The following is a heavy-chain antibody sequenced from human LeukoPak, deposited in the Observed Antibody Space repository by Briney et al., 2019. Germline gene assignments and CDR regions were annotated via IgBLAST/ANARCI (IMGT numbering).Heavy chain of an antibody. J-gene: IGHJ6*03. V-gene: IGHV4-59*01. D-gene: IGHD1-26*01. CDR3: ARDRGEWGGLYYYYYMDV. CDR2: IYYSGST. CDR1: GGSISNYY. Sequence: SETLSLTCTVSGGSISNYYWSWVRQPPGKGLEWSGYIYYSGSTNYNPSLKSRVTISVDTSKNQFSLKLSSVTAADTAVYYCARDRGEWGGLYYYYYMDVWGKGTTVTVSS.